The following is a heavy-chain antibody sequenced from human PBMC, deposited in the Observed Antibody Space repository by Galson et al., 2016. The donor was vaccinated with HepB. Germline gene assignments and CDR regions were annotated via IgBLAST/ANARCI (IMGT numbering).Heavy chain of an antibody. J-gene: IGHJ6*02. CDR3: ATFFWSAYWGCIYFFYGLDV. CDR1: GFTFSSYA. D-gene: IGHD3-3*01. V-gene: IGHV3-23*01. CDR2: VSGSGGST. Sequence: SLRLSCAGSGFTFSSYAMSWVRQAPGKGLEWVSGVSGSGGSTYYADSVKGRFTISRDNSKTTLYLQMNSLRAEDTAVYYCATFFWSAYWGCIYFFYGLDVWGQGTTVTVSS.